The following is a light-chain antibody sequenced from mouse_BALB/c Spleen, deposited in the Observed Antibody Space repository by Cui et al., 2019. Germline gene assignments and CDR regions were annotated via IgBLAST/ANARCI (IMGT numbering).Light chain of an antibody. V-gene: IGKV4-80*01. CDR2: STS. Sequence: LVLTQSPAILYASLGEEITLTCSASSSVSYMHWYQQKSGTSPKLLIYSTSNLASGVPSRFSGSGSGTFYSLTISSVEAEDAADYYCHQWSSYPWTFGGGTKLEIK. J-gene: IGKJ1*01. CDR3: HQWSSYPWT. CDR1: SSVSY.